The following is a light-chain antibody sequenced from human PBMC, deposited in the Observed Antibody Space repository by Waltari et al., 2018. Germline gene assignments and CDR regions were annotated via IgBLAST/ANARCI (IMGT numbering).Light chain of an antibody. CDR2: GKN. CDR3: KSRDSSGNHVV. V-gene: IGLV3-19*01. J-gene: IGLJ2*01. CDR1: SLRSYY. Sequence: SSELTQDPAVSVALGQTVRITCQGDSLRSYYASWYQQKPGQAPVLVIYGKNNRPSGIPDRFCGSRSGNTASLTIPGAQAEDEADYYCKSRDSSGNHVVFGGGPKLTVL.